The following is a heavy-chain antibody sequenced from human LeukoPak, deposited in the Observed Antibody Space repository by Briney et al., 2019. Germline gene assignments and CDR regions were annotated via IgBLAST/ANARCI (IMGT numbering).Heavy chain of an antibody. D-gene: IGHD6-6*01. CDR2: IYTSGST. CDR1: GGSISSYY. V-gene: IGHV4-4*09. CDR3: ARRYGGAAHPMWEEKKYYYYYMDV. J-gene: IGHJ6*03. Sequence: PSETLSLTCTVSGGSISSYYWSWIRQPPGKGLEWIGYIYTSGSTNYNPSLKSRVTISVDTSKNQFSLKLSSVTATDTAVYYCARRYGGAAHPMWEEKKYYYYYMDVWGKGTTVTVSS.